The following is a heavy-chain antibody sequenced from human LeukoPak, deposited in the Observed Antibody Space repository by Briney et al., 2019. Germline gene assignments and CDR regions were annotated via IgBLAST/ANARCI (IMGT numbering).Heavy chain of an antibody. Sequence: ASVKVSCKASGYTFTGYYMHWVRQAPGQGLEWMGWINPNSGGTNYAQKFQGRVTMTRDTSISTAYMELSRLRSDDTAVYYCAIFGPGIAYRRSMGRGDYWGQGTLVTVSS. J-gene: IGHJ4*02. CDR1: GYTFTGYY. V-gene: IGHV1-2*02. CDR3: AIFGPGIAYRRSMGRGDY. CDR2: INPNSGGT. D-gene: IGHD6-13*01.